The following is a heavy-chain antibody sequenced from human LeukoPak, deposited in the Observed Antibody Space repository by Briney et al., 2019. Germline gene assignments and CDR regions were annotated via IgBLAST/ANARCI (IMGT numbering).Heavy chain of an antibody. CDR3: AREVKSMGGDDVFDI. V-gene: IGHV4-59*01. CDR2: IYYSGST. J-gene: IGHJ3*02. D-gene: IGHD1-26*01. CDR1: GVSISSYD. Sequence: ASETLSLTCTASGVSISSYDWSWIRQPPGKGLEWMGYIYYSGSTNYNPSLKRRGTISVDATNNQFSLKLMSVTAPDTVVVCSAREVKSMGGDDVFDIWGQGTMVTVYS.